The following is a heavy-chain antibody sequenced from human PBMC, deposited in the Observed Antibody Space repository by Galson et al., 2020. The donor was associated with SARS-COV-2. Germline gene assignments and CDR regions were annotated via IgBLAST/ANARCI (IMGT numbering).Heavy chain of an antibody. CDR3: ARIVSRVVADTGRRGDFDI. D-gene: IGHD3-22*01. CDR2: VACDDNK. V-gene: IGHV2-70*01. J-gene: IGHJ3*02. CDR1: GFSLSSRGMW. Sequence: RVSGPTLVKPAQSLTLTSSFSGFSLSSRGMWVSWIRQSPGKAVAWLSPVACDDNKSYTTSLKTRLTISKDTSKNQVVLTMTNMDPVDTATYYCARIVSRVVADTGRRGDFDIWGQGTMVAVSS.